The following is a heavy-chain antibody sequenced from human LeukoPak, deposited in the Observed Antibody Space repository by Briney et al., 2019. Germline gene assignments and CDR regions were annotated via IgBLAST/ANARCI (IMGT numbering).Heavy chain of an antibody. CDR3: ARECIYGSCSYPVYWFDP. Sequence: SQTLSLTCTVSGGSISSGGYYWSWIRQHPGKGLEWIGYIYYSGSTYYNPSLKSRVTISVDTSKNQFSLKLSSVTAADTAVYYCARECIYGSCSYPVYWFDPWGQGTLVTVSS. V-gene: IGHV4-31*03. CDR2: IYYSGST. J-gene: IGHJ5*02. D-gene: IGHD3-10*01. CDR1: GGSISSGGYY.